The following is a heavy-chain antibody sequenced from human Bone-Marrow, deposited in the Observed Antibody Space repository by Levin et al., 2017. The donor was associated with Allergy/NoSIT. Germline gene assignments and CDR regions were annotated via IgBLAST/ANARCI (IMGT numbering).Heavy chain of an antibody. CDR2: VYYGGGS. V-gene: IGHV4-39*02. CDR1: GGSVTSPTYY. CDR3: VYALTAFTKVDY. J-gene: IGHJ4*02. Sequence: NTSETLSLTCTVSGGSVTSPTYYWGCIRQPPGKGLEWIGSVYYGGGSYYNPSLKSRVTISVDTSHNHFSVRLNSVAAADSAVYYCVYALTAFTKVDYWGQGTLVTVSS. D-gene: IGHD1-1*01.